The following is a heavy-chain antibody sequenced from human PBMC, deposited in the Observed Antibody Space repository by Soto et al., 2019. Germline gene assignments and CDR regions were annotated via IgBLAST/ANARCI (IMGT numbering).Heavy chain of an antibody. V-gene: IGHV1-18*01. J-gene: IGHJ6*02. CDR3: ARAVGVSYYDILTGANGMDV. Sequence: ASVKVSCKASGYTFTSYGISWVRQAPGQGLEWMGWISAYNGNTNYAQKLQGRVTMTTDTSTSTAYMELRSLRSDDTAVYYCARAVGVSYYDILTGANGMDVWGQGTTVTVS. CDR2: ISAYNGNT. CDR1: GYTFTSYG. D-gene: IGHD3-9*01.